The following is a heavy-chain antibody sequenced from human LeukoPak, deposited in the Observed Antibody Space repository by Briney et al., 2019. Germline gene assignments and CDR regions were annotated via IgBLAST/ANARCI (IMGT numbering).Heavy chain of an antibody. CDR1: GFTFRSFW. CDR2: INNDGTDT. J-gene: IGHJ3*01. D-gene: IGHD5-12*01. CDR3: ARGGFSHGFDV. Sequence: PGGSLRLSCAASGFTFRSFWIHWVRQAPGKGLVWVGRINNDGTDTIYADSVKGRFTVSRDNAKNTLYLQMNSLGVEDTAVYFCARGGFSHGFDVWGQGTVVTVSS. V-gene: IGHV3-74*01.